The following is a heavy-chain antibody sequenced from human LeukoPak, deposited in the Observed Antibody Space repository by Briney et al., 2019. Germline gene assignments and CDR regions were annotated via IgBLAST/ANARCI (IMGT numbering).Heavy chain of an antibody. D-gene: IGHD2-2*01. J-gene: IGHJ4*02. CDR3: ARDGPSNAKYCSSTSCYLDY. V-gene: IGHV1-18*01. CDR2: ISAYNGNT. Sequence: GASVKVSCKASGYTFTSYGISWVRQAPGQGLEWMGWISAYNGNTNYAQKLPGRVTMTTDTSTSTAYMELRSLRSDDTAVYYCARDGPSNAKYCSSTSCYLDYWGQGTLVTVSS. CDR1: GYTFTSYG.